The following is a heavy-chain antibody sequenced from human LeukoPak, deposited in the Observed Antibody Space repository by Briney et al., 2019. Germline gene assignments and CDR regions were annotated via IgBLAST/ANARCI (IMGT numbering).Heavy chain of an antibody. CDR2: IDPSDSYT. CDR3: ALIVGATFQSKIDAFDI. D-gene: IGHD1-26*01. CDR1: GYSFTNYW. J-gene: IGHJ3*02. Sequence: NHGESLRISCQGSGYSFTNYWITWVRQMPGKGLEWMGSIDPSDSYTNYSPSFQGHVTISADKSISTAYLQWNTLKASDTAMYYCALIVGATFQSKIDAFDIWGQGTMVTVSS. V-gene: IGHV5-10-1*01.